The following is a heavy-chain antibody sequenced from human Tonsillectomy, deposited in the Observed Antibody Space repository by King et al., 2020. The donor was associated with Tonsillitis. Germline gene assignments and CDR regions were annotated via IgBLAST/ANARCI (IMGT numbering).Heavy chain of an antibody. CDR3: ARDPRNPTYYDFWSGYYFFDY. CDR1: GFTFSSYS. CDR2: ISSSMSYI. J-gene: IGHJ4*02. D-gene: IGHD3-3*01. V-gene: IGHV3-21*01. Sequence: VQLVESGGGLVKPGGSLRLSCAASGFTFSSYSMNWVRQAPGKGLEWVSSISSSMSYIYYADSVKGRFTISRDNAKNSLYLQMTSLRAEDTAVYYCARDPRNPTYYDFWSGYYFFDYWGQGTLVTVSS.